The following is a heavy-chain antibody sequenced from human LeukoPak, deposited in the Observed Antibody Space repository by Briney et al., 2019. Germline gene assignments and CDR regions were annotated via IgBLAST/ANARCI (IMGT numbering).Heavy chain of an antibody. Sequence: GGSLRLSCAASGFTFDDYAMHWVRQAPGKGLEWVSGISWNSGSIGYADSVKGRFTISRDNAKNSLYLQMNSLRAEDTAVYYCARDESRIHNYWGQGTLVIVSS. V-gene: IGHV3-9*01. J-gene: IGHJ4*02. CDR3: ARDESRIHNY. CDR2: ISWNSGSI. CDR1: GFTFDDYA. D-gene: IGHD2/OR15-2a*01.